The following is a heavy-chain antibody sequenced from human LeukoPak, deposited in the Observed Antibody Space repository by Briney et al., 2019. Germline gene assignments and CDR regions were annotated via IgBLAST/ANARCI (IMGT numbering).Heavy chain of an antibody. Sequence: GRSLRLSCAASGFTFDDYAMHWVRQAPGKGLEWVSGISWNSGSIGYADSVKGRFTISRDTSKNTLFLQMSSLTVEDTAVYYCTTFVALRAFDVWGQGTMVTVS. CDR2: ISWNSGSI. CDR1: GFTFDDYA. D-gene: IGHD3-10*02. V-gene: IGHV3-9*01. J-gene: IGHJ3*01. CDR3: TTFVALRAFDV.